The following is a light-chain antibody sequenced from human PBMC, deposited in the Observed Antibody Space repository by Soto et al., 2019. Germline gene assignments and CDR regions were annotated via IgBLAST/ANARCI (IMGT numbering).Light chain of an antibody. J-gene: IGLJ1*01. V-gene: IGLV2-11*01. Sequence: QSALTQPRSVSGSPGQSVTISCTGTSSDVGGYDYVSWCQQHPGKAPQLMIYNVTKRPSGVPDRFSGSKSGNTASLTISGLQAEDAADYYCCSYAGSYTSYVLGTGTKLTVL. CDR1: SSDVGGYDY. CDR3: CSYAGSYTSYV. CDR2: NVT.